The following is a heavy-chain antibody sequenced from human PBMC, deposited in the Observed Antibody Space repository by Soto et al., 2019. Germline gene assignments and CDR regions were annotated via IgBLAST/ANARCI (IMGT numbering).Heavy chain of an antibody. Sequence: LRLSCAASGFAVSSNYMGWVRQAPGKGLEWVSVIYSGGGRYYADSVKGRFTISRDNSENTLYLQMNSLRAEDTAVYFCARDRCGGWFDPWGQGTLVSVS. CDR1: GFAVSSNY. CDR3: ARDRCGGWFDP. J-gene: IGHJ5*02. CDR2: IYSGGGR. V-gene: IGHV3-53*01. D-gene: IGHD2-15*01.